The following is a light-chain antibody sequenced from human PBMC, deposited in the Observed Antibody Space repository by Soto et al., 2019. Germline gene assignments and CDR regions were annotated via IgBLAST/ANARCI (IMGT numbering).Light chain of an antibody. V-gene: IGKV3-11*01. Sequence: EIVLTQFPATLSLSPGDRATLSCRASQSVNNFVAWYQQKPGQAPRLLIYDTSNRATGIPARFSGSGSGTDFTLTISSLEPEDFAVYYCQQHSNWPPLFTFGPGTKVDI. CDR2: DTS. CDR1: QSVNNF. CDR3: QQHSNWPPLFT. J-gene: IGKJ3*01.